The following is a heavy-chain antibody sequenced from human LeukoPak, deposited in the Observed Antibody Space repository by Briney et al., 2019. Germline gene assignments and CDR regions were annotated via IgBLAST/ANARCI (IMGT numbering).Heavy chain of an antibody. Sequence: SETLSLTCTVSGGSISSYYWSWIRQPPGKGLEWIGSIYYSGNTYYNPSLKSRVTISVDTSKNQFSLKLSSVTAADTAVYYCAKTAEAAAAFYWFDPWGQGTLVTVSS. CDR2: IYYSGNT. CDR1: GGSISSYY. J-gene: IGHJ5*02. D-gene: IGHD6-13*01. V-gene: IGHV4-59*05. CDR3: AKTAEAAAAFYWFDP.